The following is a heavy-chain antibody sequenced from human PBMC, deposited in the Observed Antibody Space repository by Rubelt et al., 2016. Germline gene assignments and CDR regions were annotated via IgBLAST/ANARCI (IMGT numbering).Heavy chain of an antibody. CDR3: ARGRLTYDDYGWFDP. D-gene: IGHD4-17*01. V-gene: IGHV3-66*01. J-gene: IGHJ5*02. CDR2: LYAGGST. Sequence: QVVENGGGLVQPGGSLRLSCSASGFTFRSCAMHWVRQAPGKGLEWVSILYAGGSTYYADSVKGRFIISRDNSKNTLYLQMNSLRVEDTAVYYCARGRLTYDDYGWFDPWGQGTLVTVSS. CDR1: GFTFRSCA.